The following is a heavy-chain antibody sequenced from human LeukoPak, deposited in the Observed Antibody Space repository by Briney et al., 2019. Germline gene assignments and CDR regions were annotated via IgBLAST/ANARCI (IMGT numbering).Heavy chain of an antibody. V-gene: IGHV1-8*03. Sequence: ASVKVSCKASGYTFTSYDVNWVRQATGQGPEWMGWVNPNSGNTGYAQKFQGRVTITRNTSITTAYMELSSLRAEDTAVYYCAREVRGVKYYYMDVWGKGTTVAISS. D-gene: IGHD3-10*01. CDR2: VNPNSGNT. CDR3: AREVRGVKYYYMDV. J-gene: IGHJ6*03. CDR1: GYTFTSYD.